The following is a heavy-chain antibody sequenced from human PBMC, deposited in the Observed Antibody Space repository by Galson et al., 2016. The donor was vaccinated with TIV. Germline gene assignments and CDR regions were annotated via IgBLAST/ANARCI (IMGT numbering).Heavy chain of an antibody. J-gene: IGHJ6*02. Sequence: SLRLSCAASRLSVSINYMTWVRQAPGKGLEWVPLISDGGKTHYADSVKGRFTISRDNSKNTLYLQMNSLRVDDTAVYYCARDRMIDATYYYYYYGMDVWGQGTAVTVSS. V-gene: IGHV3-66*02. CDR1: RLSVSINY. D-gene: IGHD3-22*01. CDR2: ISDGGKT. CDR3: ARDRMIDATYYYYYYGMDV.